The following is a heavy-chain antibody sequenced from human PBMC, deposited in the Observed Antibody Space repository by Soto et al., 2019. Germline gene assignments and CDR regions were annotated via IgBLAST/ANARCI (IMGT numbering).Heavy chain of an antibody. CDR1: GFDFSKYG. CDR2: IASGSSVT. D-gene: IGHD3-10*01. Sequence: EVHLVESGGKLVHPGESLRLSCAASGFDFSKYGMNWVRQAPGERPEWLSYIASGSSVTYYTDSVKDRFTVSRDDARNSLFLRMNRRRQDDKAVYYCARAAPHGSDHWGQGTLVIVSS. V-gene: IGHV3-48*02. CDR3: ARAAPHGSDH. J-gene: IGHJ5*02.